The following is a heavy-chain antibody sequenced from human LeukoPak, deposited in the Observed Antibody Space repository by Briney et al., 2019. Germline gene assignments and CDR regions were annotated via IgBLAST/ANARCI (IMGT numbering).Heavy chain of an antibody. J-gene: IGHJ4*02. D-gene: IGHD2-15*01. CDR1: GGSISSSNW. CDR3: ASGYCSGGSCPFDY. Sequence: SETLSLTCAVSGGSISSSNWWSWVRPPPGKGLEWIGEIYHSGSTNYNPSLKSRVTISVDKSKNQFSLKLSSVTAADTAVYYCASGYCSGGSCPFDYWGQGTLVTVSS. CDR2: IYHSGST. V-gene: IGHV4-4*02.